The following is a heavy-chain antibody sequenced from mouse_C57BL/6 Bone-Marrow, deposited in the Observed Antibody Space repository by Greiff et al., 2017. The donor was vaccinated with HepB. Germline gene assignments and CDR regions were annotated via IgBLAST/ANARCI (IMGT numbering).Heavy chain of an antibody. CDR2: INYDGSST. CDR1: GFTFSDYY. Sequence: EVHLVESEGGLVQPGSSMKLSCTASGFTFSDYYMAWVRQVPEKGLEWVANINYDGSSTYYLDSLKSRFIISRDNAKNILYLQMSSLKSEDTATYYCARDLTDWDYWYFDVWGTGTTVTVSS. CDR3: ARDLTDWDYWYFDV. V-gene: IGHV5-16*01. D-gene: IGHD4-1*01. J-gene: IGHJ1*03.